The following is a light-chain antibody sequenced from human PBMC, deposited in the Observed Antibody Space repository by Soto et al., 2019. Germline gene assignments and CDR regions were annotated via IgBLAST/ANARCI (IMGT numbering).Light chain of an antibody. CDR1: QSLSSSQ. J-gene: IGKJ4*01. V-gene: IGKV3-20*01. CDR3: QQYVSIPLT. Sequence: ASQSLSSSQLAWYQQKPGQAPRLLIYGASSRATGIPDRFSGSGSGTDVTLTISRLEPEDSAVYYCQQYVSIPLTFGGGTKVDIK. CDR2: GAS.